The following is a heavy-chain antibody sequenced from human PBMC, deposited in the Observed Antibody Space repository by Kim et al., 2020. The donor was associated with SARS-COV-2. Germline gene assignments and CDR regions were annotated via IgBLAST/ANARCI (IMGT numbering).Heavy chain of an antibody. CDR1: GYTFTSYA. CDR2: INTNTGNP. J-gene: IGHJ4*02. D-gene: IGHD3-10*01. V-gene: IGHV7-4-1*02. CDR3: ARDHFTMVRGVIRPPLRF. Sequence: ASVKVSCKASGYTFTSYAMNWVRQAPGQGLEWMGWINTNTGNPTYAQGFTGRFVFSLDTSVSTAYLQISSLKAEDTAVYYCARDHFTMVRGVIRPPLRFWGQGTLVTVSS.